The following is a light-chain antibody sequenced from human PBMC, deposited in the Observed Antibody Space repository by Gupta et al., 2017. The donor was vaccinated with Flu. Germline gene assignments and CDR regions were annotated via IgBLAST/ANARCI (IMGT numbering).Light chain of an antibody. CDR1: QSVSNS. CDR3: QQDYDLPS. V-gene: IGKV3-15*01. CDR2: DAS. J-gene: IGKJ4*01. Sequence: SPASLSVSAGERATRSCRGSQSVSNSLEWYQQRPGQAARLVIYDASHSATGIPGRFSGSGCAIDFTLTSNRRQCEDFAVYYGQQDYDLPSFGGGTTVVIK.